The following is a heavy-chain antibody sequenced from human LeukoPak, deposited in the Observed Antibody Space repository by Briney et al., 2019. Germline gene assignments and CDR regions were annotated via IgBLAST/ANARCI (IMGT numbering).Heavy chain of an antibody. CDR2: ISWNSGRI. D-gene: IGHD4/OR15-4a*01. Sequence: GRSLRLSCAASGFTFDDYAIHGVRQAPGKGLEWVSGISWNSGRIGYADSVKGRFIISRDNAKNSLYLQMNSLRIEDTALYYCAKDRGDYGDPSDGFDYWGQGTTVTVSS. CDR3: AKDRGDYGDPSDGFDY. J-gene: IGHJ3*01. V-gene: IGHV3-9*01. CDR1: GFTFDDYA.